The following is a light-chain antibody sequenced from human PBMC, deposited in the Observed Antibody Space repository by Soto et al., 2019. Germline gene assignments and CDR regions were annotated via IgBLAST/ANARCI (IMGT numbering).Light chain of an antibody. CDR2: DAS. V-gene: IGKV1-5*01. Sequence: EIHMTQSASTLSAAVGGTLTVTNRASQSVSGWLAWYQQKPGEAPKLLIYDASALPRGVPSRFSGSGSGTKFTLTIASLQPDDFATYYCQQYETFSGTFGPGTKVDI. CDR1: QSVSGW. CDR3: QQYETFSGT. J-gene: IGKJ1*01.